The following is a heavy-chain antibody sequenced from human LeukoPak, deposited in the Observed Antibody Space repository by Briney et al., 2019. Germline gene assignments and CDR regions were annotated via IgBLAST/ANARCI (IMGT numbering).Heavy chain of an antibody. D-gene: IGHD3-10*01. CDR1: GGSISSGDYY. Sequence: NPSETLSLTCTASGGSISSGDYYWSWIRQPPGKGLEWIGYIYYSGSTYYNPSLKSRVTISVDTSKNQFSLKLSSVTAAHTAVYYCARAHYGSGSYYPITRFDPWGQGTLVTVSS. V-gene: IGHV4-30-4*01. CDR2: IYYSGST. CDR3: ARAHYGSGSYYPITRFDP. J-gene: IGHJ5*02.